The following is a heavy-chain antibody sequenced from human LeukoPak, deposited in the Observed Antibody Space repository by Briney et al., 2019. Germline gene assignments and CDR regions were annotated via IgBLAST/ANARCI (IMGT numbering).Heavy chain of an antibody. V-gene: IGHV4-39*07. CDR2: IYYIGST. D-gene: IGHD5-12*01. CDR3: AGFIVATIYYGAFDI. Sequence: SETLSVTCTVSGVSISSSSYYWGWIRQPPGKGLEWIGSIYYIGSTYYNPSLKSRVTISVDTSKNQFSLKLSSVTAADTAVYYCAGFIVATIYYGAFDIWGQGTMVTVSS. J-gene: IGHJ3*02. CDR1: GVSISSSSYY.